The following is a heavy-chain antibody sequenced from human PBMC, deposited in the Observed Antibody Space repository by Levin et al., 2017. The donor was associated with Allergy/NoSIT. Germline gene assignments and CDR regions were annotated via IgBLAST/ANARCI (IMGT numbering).Heavy chain of an antibody. CDR3: AKSPPPIAVSGYDPDY. V-gene: IGHV3-23*01. CDR2: ISDGGGST. J-gene: IGHJ4*02. Sequence: GGSLRLSCAASGFTFSNYALSWVRQAPGKGLEWVSSISDGGGSTNYADSVKGRFTISRDNSKTTLYLQMNSLRAEDTAIYFCAKSPPPIAVSGYDPDYWGQGTLVAVSS. CDR1: GFTFSNYA. D-gene: IGHD6-19*01.